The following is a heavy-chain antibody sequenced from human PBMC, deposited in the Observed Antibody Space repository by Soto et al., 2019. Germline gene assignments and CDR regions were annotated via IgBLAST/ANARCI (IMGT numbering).Heavy chain of an antibody. Sequence: SVRLSGRASGYACTSCGSHCVCQAPGQRLEWMGWINGGNSNTYYSEHFQGRVTSTRDTSAGTVYMQLSSLTSEDTAVYYCARDDSGFSGSHYIDSFNHCGQGALLTSPQ. D-gene: IGHD1-26*01. CDR2: INGGNSNT. CDR1: GYACTSCG. CDR3: ARDDSGFSGSHYIDSFNH. J-gene: IGHJ4*02. V-gene: IGHV1-3*01.